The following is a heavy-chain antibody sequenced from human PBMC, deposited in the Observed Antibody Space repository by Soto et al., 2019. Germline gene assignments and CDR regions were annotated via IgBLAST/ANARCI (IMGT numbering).Heavy chain of an antibody. Sequence: GGSLRLSCAASGFTFSSYAMHWVRQAPGKGLEWVAVISYDGSNKYYADSVKGRFTISRDNSKNTLYLQMNSLRAEDTAVYYCARLIATVPHPYELAYWGQGTLVTVSS. CDR1: GFTFSSYA. CDR3: ARLIATVPHPYELAY. CDR2: ISYDGSNK. D-gene: IGHD4-17*01. J-gene: IGHJ4*02. V-gene: IGHV3-30-3*01.